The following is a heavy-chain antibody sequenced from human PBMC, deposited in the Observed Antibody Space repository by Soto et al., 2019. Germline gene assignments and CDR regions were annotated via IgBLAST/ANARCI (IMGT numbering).Heavy chain of an antibody. D-gene: IGHD5-12*01. V-gene: IGHV3-30*18. CDR1: GFTFSNFG. J-gene: IGHJ6*02. Sequence: QVQLVESGGGVVQPGRSLRLSCAASGFTFSNFGIHWVRQAPGKGLEWVAVISYDGSNRYYGDSVKGRFTISRDNSKNTLYLQMNSLRAEDTAVYYCAKDVYRRYDPRGDYYGMAVWGQGTTVTVSS. CDR2: ISYDGSNR. CDR3: AKDVYRRYDPRGDYYGMAV.